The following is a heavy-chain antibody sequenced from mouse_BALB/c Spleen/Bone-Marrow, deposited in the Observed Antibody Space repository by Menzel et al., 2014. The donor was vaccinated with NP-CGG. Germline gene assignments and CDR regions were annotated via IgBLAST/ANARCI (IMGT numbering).Heavy chain of an antibody. CDR1: GFSLISYG. D-gene: IGHD2-4*01. Sequence: QVQLQQSGPGLEESSQSPSISCTVSGFSLISYGVHWIRQRPGKGLEWLGVIWPGGSTNYNSALMSRLSISKDNSKSQVFLKMNSLQSDDTAMYYCARDLYYDYDVGAMDYWGQGTSVTVSS. V-gene: IGHV2-9*02. CDR3: ARDLYYDYDVGAMDY. J-gene: IGHJ4*01. CDR2: IWPGGST.